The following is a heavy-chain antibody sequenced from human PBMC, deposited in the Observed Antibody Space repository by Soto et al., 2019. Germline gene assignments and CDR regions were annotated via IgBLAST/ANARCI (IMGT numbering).Heavy chain of an antibody. J-gene: IGHJ6*02. CDR3: ARELDGIDV. Sequence: GGSLRLSCVASGFTFSSYGMHWVRQAPGKGLEWVTLLSNDGSNEYYADPVQGRFTISRDNAKNSLYLQMNSLRAEDTAVYYCARELDGIDVWGQGTTVTVSS. CDR1: GFTFSSYG. CDR2: LSNDGSNE. V-gene: IGHV3-30*03.